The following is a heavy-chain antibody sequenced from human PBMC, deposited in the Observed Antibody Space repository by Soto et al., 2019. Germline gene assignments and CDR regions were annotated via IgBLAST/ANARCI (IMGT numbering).Heavy chain of an antibody. Sequence: GGSLRLSCAASGFTFSSYEMSWVRQAPGKGLEWVSYISSSGGTIYYADSVKGRFTISRDNAKNSLYLQMNSLRAEDTAVYYCARDWYGMDVWGQGTTVTVSS. CDR3: ARDWYGMDV. V-gene: IGHV3-48*03. CDR1: GFTFSSYE. J-gene: IGHJ6*02. CDR2: ISSSGGTI.